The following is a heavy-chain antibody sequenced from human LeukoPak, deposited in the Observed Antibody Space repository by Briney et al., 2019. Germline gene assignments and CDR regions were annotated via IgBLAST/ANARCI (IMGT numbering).Heavy chain of an antibody. CDR3: AKDLISMVRGSPMDV. CDR1: GFTFSNYG. D-gene: IGHD3-10*01. V-gene: IGHV3-30*18. Sequence: GGSLRLSCAASGFTFSNYGMHWVRQAPGKGLEWVALITYDGYYKYYADSVKGRFTISRDNSKNMYLQMNSLRAEDTAVYHCAKDLISMVRGSPMDVWGQGTTVTVSS. J-gene: IGHJ6*02. CDR2: ITYDGYYK.